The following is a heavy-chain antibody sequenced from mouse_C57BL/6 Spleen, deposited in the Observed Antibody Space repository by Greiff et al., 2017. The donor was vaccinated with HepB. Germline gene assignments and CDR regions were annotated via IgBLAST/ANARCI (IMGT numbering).Heavy chain of an antibody. CDR3: ARSDYYGMGCAY. J-gene: IGHJ3*01. CDR2: IHPNSGST. CDR1: GYTFTSYW. D-gene: IGHD1-1*01. V-gene: IGHV1-64*01. Sequence: VKLQESGAELVKPGASVKLSCKASGYTFTSYWMHWVKQRPGQGLEWIGMIHPNSGSTNYNEKFKSKATLTVDKSSSTAYMQLSSLTSEDSAVYYRARSDYYGMGCAYWGRGTLVTVSA.